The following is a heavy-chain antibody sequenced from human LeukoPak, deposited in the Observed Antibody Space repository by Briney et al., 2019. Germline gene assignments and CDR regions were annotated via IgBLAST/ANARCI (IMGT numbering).Heavy chain of an antibody. CDR3: ARAGYYYDSSGYQVRAFDI. D-gene: IGHD3-22*01. J-gene: IGHJ3*02. V-gene: IGHV4-34*01. CDR1: GGSFSGYY. CDR2: INHSGST. Sequence: SETLSLTCAVYGGSFSGYYWTWIRKPPGKGLEWIGEINHSGSTSYNPSLKSRVTISVDTSKNQFSLKLSSVTAADTAVFYCARAGYYYDSSGYQVRAFDIWGQGTMVIVSS.